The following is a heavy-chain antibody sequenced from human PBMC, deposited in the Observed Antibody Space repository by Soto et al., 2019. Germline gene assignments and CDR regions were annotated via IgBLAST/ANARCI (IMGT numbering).Heavy chain of an antibody. CDR2: IYDSGST. CDR3: ARAFYGDYADYYYGMDV. J-gene: IGHJ6*02. CDR1: GGSISSGTYY. Sequence: SETLSLTCTVSGGSISSGTYYWSWIRQHPGKGLEWIGYIYDSGSTYYNPSLKSRVTMSVDTSKNQFSLKLSSVTAADTAVYYCARAFYGDYADYYYGMDVWGQGTTVTVSS. D-gene: IGHD4-17*01. V-gene: IGHV4-31*03.